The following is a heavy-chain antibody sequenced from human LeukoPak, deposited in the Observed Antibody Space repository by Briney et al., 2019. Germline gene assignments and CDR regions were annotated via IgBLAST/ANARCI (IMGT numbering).Heavy chain of an antibody. CDR2: IRYDGRTK. CDR3: ARDLLGWELHYFDY. Sequence: GGSLRLSCAASRFTFSSYGMHWVRQAPGKGLEWVAFIRYDGRTKYYADSVKGRFSISRDNAKNSLYLQMNSLRAEDTAVYYCARDLLGWELHYFDYWGQGTLVTVSS. J-gene: IGHJ4*02. D-gene: IGHD1-26*01. CDR1: RFTFSSYG. V-gene: IGHV3-30*02.